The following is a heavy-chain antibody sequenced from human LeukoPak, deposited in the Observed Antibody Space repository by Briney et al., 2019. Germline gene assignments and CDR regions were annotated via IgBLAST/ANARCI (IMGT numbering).Heavy chain of an antibody. D-gene: IGHD5-24*01. CDR3: APSGYTYFYFDY. Sequence: ASVKVSFKASGYIFSDYYMHWVRQAPGQGLEWMGWINPYTGDTNYAQKFQGRVTMTRDTSISTAYMELSRLISGDTAVYYCAPSGYTYFYFDYWGQGTLVIVSS. J-gene: IGHJ4*02. CDR2: INPYTGDT. CDR1: GYIFSDYY. V-gene: IGHV1-2*02.